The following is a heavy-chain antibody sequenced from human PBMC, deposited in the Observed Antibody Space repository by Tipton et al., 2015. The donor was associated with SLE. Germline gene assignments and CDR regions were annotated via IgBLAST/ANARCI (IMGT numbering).Heavy chain of an antibody. V-gene: IGHV3-23*01. CDR1: GFTFSSYS. J-gene: IGHJ6*02. CDR2: ISGSGGST. CDR3: ARELFGVEYYYYGMDV. Sequence: SLRLSCAASGFTFSSYSMNWVRQAPGKGLEWVSAISGSGGSTYYPDSVKGRFTISRDNSKNTLYLQMGSLRAEDMAVYYCARELFGVEYYYYGMDVWGQGTTVTVSS. D-gene: IGHD3-3*01.